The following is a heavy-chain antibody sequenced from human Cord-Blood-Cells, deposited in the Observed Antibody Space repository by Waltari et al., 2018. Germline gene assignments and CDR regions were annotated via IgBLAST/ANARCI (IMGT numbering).Heavy chain of an antibody. V-gene: IGHV4-34*01. J-gene: IGHJ4*02. CDR2: INHSGST. Sequence: QVQLQQWGAGLLKPSETLSLTCAVYGGSFSGYYWSWIRQPPGKGLEWIGEINHSGSTNYNPSLKSRVTISVDTSKNQFSLKLSSVTAADTAVYYCARGLRTLAFFDYWGQGTLVTVSS. CDR1: GGSFSGYY. D-gene: IGHD3-3*02. CDR3: ARGLRTLAFFDY.